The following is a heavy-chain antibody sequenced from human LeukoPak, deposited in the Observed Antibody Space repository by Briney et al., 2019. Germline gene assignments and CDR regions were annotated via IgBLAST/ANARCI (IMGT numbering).Heavy chain of an antibody. D-gene: IGHD3-10*01. J-gene: IGHJ6*03. V-gene: IGHV4-34*01. CDR3: ARFYIAVRGVIYYYYYYMDV. Sequence: PGXXLXWXGEINHSXSTNYNPSLKSGVTISVETSKNKLSLKLRYVTAADTAVYYCARFYIAVRGVIYYYYYYMDVWGKGTTVTVSS. CDR2: INHSXST.